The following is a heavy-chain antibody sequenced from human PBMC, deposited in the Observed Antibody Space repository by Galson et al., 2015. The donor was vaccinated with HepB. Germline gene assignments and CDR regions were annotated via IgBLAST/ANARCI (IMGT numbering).Heavy chain of an antibody. CDR3: ARGPPDYGDSP. J-gene: IGHJ5*02. CDR1: GGSFSGYY. Sequence: SETLSLTCAVYGGSFSGYYWSWIRQPPGKGLEWIGEINHSGSTNYNPSLKSRVTISVDTSKNQFSLKLSSVTAADTAVYYCARGPPDYGDSPWGQGTLVTVSS. D-gene: IGHD4-17*01. CDR2: INHSGST. V-gene: IGHV4-34*01.